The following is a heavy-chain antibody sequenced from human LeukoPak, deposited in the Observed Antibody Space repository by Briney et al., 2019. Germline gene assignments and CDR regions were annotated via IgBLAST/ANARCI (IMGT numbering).Heavy chain of an antibody. J-gene: IGHJ4*02. D-gene: IGHD5-12*01. V-gene: IGHV3-30*04. CDR3: ARPHSDYDYALDY. CDR2: ISLDGNNK. Sequence: GGSLRLSCAASGFTFSSYAMHWVRQAPGKGLEWVAVISLDGNNKYYVDSVKGRFTISRDNSMNTLYLQMNSLRAEDTAVFYCARPHSDYDYALDYWGQGTLVTVSS. CDR1: GFTFSSYA.